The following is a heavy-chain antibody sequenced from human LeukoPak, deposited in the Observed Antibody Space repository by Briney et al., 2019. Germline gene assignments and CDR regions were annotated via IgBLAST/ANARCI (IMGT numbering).Heavy chain of an antibody. CDR1: GYTFTSYG. V-gene: IGHV1-18*01. CDR3: ARDLVNGGTVLAHYYYGMDV. J-gene: IGHJ6*02. CDR2: ISAYNGNT. Sequence: ASVKVSCKASGYTFTSYGISWVRQAPGQGLEWMGWISAYNGNTNYARRLQGRVTMTTDTSTSTAYMELRSLRPDDAAVYYCARDLVNGGTVLAHYYYGMDVWGQGTTVTVSS. D-gene: IGHD2-8*02.